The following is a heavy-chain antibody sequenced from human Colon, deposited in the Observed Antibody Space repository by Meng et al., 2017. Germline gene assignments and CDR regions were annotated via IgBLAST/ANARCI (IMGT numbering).Heavy chain of an antibody. V-gene: IGHV1-69*05. Sequence: SVKVSCKASGGTFSSYAISWVRQAPGQGLEWMGGIIPIFGTANYAQKFQGRVTITTDESTSTAYMELSSLRSEDTAVYYCAAADFWSGSYYYYGMDVWGKGTAVTVSS. CDR2: IIPIFGTA. CDR3: AAADFWSGSYYYYGMDV. CDR1: GGTFSSYA. D-gene: IGHD3-3*01. J-gene: IGHJ6*04.